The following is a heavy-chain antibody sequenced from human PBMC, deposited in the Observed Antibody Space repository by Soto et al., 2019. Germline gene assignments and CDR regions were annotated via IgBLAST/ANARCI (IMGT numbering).Heavy chain of an antibody. CDR2: IYYSGST. CDR1: GGSISSYY. J-gene: IGHJ3*02. D-gene: IGHD2-21*02. V-gene: IGHV4-59*01. Sequence: PSETLSLTCTVSGGSISSYYWSWIRQPPGKGLEWIGYIYYSGSTNYNPSLKSRVTISVDTSKNQFSLKLSSVTAADTAVYYCARLVVVTAFDAFDIWGQGTMVTVSS. CDR3: ARLVVVTAFDAFDI.